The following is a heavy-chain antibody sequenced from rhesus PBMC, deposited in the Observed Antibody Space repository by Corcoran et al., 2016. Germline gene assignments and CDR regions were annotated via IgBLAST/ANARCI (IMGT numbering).Heavy chain of an antibody. CDR1: GGSIRASS. CDR2: FGCSSGST. CDR3: VRWYIAADNSLDV. D-gene: IGHD6-19*01. V-gene: IGHV4-165*02. J-gene: IGHJ5-2*02. Sequence: QVPLHESGPGLVNPSETLSLTCSVAGGSIRASSWHWLRQPPGQGPEWIGYFGCSSGSTCSHPSLKSRVTIATATSKNQFSRTLSSVTAADTAVYYCVRWYIAADNSLDVWGRGVLVTVSS.